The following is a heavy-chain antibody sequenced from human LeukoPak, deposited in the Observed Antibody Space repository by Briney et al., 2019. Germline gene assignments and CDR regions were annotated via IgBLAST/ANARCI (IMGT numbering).Heavy chain of an antibody. Sequence: ASVKVSCKVSGYTFSELSVHWVRQAPGRGPEWMGGSDPEDDETVYAEKLQGRVTMTEDTSTDTAYMELSSLRSEDTAVYYCATMAYYDSSGYYYPFDYWGQGTLVTVSS. D-gene: IGHD3-22*01. V-gene: IGHV1-24*01. CDR2: SDPEDDET. CDR3: ATMAYYDSSGYYYPFDY. CDR1: GYTFSELS. J-gene: IGHJ4*02.